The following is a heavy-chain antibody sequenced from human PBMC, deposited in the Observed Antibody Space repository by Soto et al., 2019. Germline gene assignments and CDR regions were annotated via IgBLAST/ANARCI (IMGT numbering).Heavy chain of an antibody. J-gene: IGHJ4*02. CDR2: INQDGSEK. CDR1: GFTFSNYW. CDR3: ARGSGSPDY. D-gene: IGHD1-26*01. V-gene: IGHV3-7*04. Sequence: VQLVESGGGLVQQGGSLRLSCAASGFTFSNYWMSWVRQAPGKGLEWVADINQDGSEKYYVDSVRGRFTISRDNAKNSLYLQMSSLRAEDTAVYYCARGSGSPDYWGQGTLVTVSS.